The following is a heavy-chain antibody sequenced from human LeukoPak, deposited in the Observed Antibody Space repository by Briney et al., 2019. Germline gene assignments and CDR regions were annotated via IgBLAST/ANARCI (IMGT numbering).Heavy chain of an antibody. D-gene: IGHD2-21*02. CDR1: GFTFSSYG. J-gene: IGHJ6*02. CDR2: IWYDGSNK. V-gene: IGHV3-33*01. Sequence: GGSLRLSCAASGFTFSSYGMHWVRQAPGKGLEWVAVIWYDGSNKYYADSVKGRFTISRDNSKNTLYLQMNSLRAEDTAVYYCARGAHIVVVTAIRHGMDVWGQGTTVTVSS. CDR3: ARGAHIVVVTAIRHGMDV.